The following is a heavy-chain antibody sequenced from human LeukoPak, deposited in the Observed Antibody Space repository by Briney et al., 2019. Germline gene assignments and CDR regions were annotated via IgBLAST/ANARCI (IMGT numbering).Heavy chain of an antibody. Sequence: PGGSLRLSFAASGFTFSKAWMGGCGQAPGKGLDGVGRIKTKGNSYATAYAASVTGRFTISRDDSENTAYLQMNSLKTEDTAVYYCTAVAAMEQYFDYWGQGILVTVSS. D-gene: IGHD2-15*01. V-gene: IGHV3-73*01. CDR1: GFTFSKAW. J-gene: IGHJ4*02. CDR3: TAVAAMEQYFDY. CDR2: IKTKGNSYAT.